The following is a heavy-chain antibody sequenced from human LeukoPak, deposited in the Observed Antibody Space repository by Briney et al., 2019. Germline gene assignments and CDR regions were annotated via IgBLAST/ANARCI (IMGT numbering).Heavy chain of an antibody. D-gene: IGHD2-15*01. CDR2: MNPNNGNT. CDR1: GYTFTSYD. V-gene: IGHV1-8*01. Sequence: ASVKVSCKTSGYTFTSYDINWVRQATGQGLEWMGWMNPNNGNTDYAQKFQGRVTMTSNTSIRTAYMELSSLKSEDTAVYYCVRSPRDSNLDYWSQGTLVTVSS. CDR3: VRSPRDSNLDY. J-gene: IGHJ4*02.